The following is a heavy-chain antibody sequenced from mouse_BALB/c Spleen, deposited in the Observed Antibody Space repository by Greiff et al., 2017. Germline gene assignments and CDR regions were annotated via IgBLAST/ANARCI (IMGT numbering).Heavy chain of an antibody. V-gene: IGHV1-7*01. J-gene: IGHJ2*01. Sequence: QVQLKQSGAELAKPGASVKMSCKASGYTFTSYWMHWVKQRPGQGLEWIGYINPSTGYTEYNQKFKDKATLTADKSSSTAYMQLSSLTSEDSAVYYCARDGLGDYWGQGTTLTVSS. CDR1: GYTFTSYW. CDR2: INPSTGYT. CDR3: ARDGLGDY.